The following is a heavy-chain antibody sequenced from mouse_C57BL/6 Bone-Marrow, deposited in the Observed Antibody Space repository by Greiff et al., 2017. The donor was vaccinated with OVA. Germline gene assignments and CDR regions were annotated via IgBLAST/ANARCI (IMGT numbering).Heavy chain of an antibody. D-gene: IGHD2-1*01. CDR1: GFSFNTYA. V-gene: IGHV10-1*01. CDR3: VRRGNGAY. J-gene: IGHJ3*01. Sequence: DVMLVESGGGLVQPKGSLKLSCAASGFSFNTYAMNWVRQAPGKGLEWVARIRSKSNNYATYYADSVKDRFTISRDDSESMLYLQMNNLKTEDTAMYYCVRRGNGAYWGQGTLVTVSA. CDR2: IRSKSNNYAT.